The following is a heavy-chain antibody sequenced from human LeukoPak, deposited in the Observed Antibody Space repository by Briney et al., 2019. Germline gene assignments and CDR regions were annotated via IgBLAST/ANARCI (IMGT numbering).Heavy chain of an antibody. CDR3: ARWGGIVVVPAALYGMDV. J-gene: IGHJ6*02. CDR2: INHSGST. CDR1: GGSFSGYY. V-gene: IGHV4-34*01. Sequence: SETLSLTCAVYGGSFSGYYWSWIRQPPGKGLEWIGEINHSGSTDYNPSLKSRVTISVDTSKNQFSLKLSSVTAADTAVYYCARWGGIVVVPAALYGMDVWGQGTTVTVSS. D-gene: IGHD2-2*01.